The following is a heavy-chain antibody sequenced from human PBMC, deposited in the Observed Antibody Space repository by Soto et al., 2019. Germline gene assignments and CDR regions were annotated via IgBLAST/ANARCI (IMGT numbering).Heavy chain of an antibody. D-gene: IGHD3-22*01. J-gene: IGHJ4*02. CDR3: ARDEDSSGHYSQFDY. CDR2: MWSDGSNK. CDR1: GFTFSSYG. V-gene: IGHV3-33*01. Sequence: QVQVEESGGGVVQAGRSLRLSCAASGFTFSSYGMHWVRQAPGKGLEWVAVMWSDGSNKYYADSVKGRFTISRDNSKNTLYLQMNSLRAEDTAVYYCARDEDSSGHYSQFDYWGQGTLVTVPS.